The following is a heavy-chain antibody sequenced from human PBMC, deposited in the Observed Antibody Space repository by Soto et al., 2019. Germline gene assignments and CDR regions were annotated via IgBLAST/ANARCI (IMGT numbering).Heavy chain of an antibody. J-gene: IGHJ4*02. CDR2: IYWDDDK. V-gene: IGHV2-5*02. D-gene: IGHD3-22*01. Sequence: QITLKESGPTLVKPTQTLTLTCTFSGFSLSTSGVGVGWIRQPPGKALEWLALIYWDDDKRYSPSLQSRLTITKDTPQNQVVLTKTNMDPVDTATYYCAHRPYSSGYYYYFDYWGQGTLVTVSS. CDR1: GFSLSTSGVG. CDR3: AHRPYSSGYYYYFDY.